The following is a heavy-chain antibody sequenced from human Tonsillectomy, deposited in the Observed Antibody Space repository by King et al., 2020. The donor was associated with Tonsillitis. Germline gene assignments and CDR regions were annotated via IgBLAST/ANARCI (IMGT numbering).Heavy chain of an antibody. Sequence: TLKESGPVLVKPTETLTLTCSVSGFSLSNPRMGVSWIRPPPGKALEWLAHIFSNDEKSYSTSLKSRLTISKDTSKSPVVLTMTNMHPVDTATYYCARMNYSGYDDPLDYWGQGTLVTVSS. V-gene: IGHV2-26*01. CDR1: GFSLSNPRMG. CDR2: IFSNDEK. CDR3: ARMNYSGYDDPLDY. D-gene: IGHD5-12*01. J-gene: IGHJ4*02.